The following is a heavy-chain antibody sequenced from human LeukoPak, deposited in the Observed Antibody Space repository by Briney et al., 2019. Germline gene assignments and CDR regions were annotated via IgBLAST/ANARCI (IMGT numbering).Heavy chain of an antibody. Sequence: GASVKVSCKASGGTFSSYAISWLRQAPGQGLAWMGGIIPIFGTANYAQKFQGRVTITADKSTSTAYMELSSLISEDTAVYYCASPRALYCSSTSCQTANGAFDIWGQGTMVTVSS. V-gene: IGHV1-69*06. CDR1: GGTFSSYA. CDR3: ASPRALYCSSTSCQTANGAFDI. D-gene: IGHD2-2*01. CDR2: IIPIFGTA. J-gene: IGHJ3*02.